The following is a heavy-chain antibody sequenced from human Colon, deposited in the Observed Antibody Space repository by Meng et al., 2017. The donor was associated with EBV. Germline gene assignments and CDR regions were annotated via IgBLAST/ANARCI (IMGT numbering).Heavy chain of an antibody. CDR2: IYHGGNT. Sequence: QLQEPCPWLVPLSVTLSLPCAGSVASISSYKWWVLVRLPPGKGLEWIGEIYHGGNTNYNPSLKSRVTISVDRSNDQFSLSLSSVTAADTAVYYCARGNAYNAPSFDYWGQGTLVTVSS. V-gene: IGHV4-4*02. CDR1: VASISSYKW. J-gene: IGHJ4*02. CDR3: ARGNAYNAPSFDY. D-gene: IGHD5-24*01.